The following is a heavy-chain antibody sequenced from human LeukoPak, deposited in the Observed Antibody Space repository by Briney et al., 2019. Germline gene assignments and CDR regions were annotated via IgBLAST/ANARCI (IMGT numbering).Heavy chain of an antibody. Sequence: PSETLSLTCAVSGGSISSGGYSWSWIRQPPGKGLEWIGYIYHSGSTYYNPSLKSRVTISVDRSKNQFSLKLSSVTAADTAVYYCASYDYGSGFDYWGQGTLATVSS. CDR1: GGSISSGGYS. V-gene: IGHV4-30-2*01. CDR3: ASYDYGSGFDY. D-gene: IGHD3-10*01. J-gene: IGHJ4*02. CDR2: IYHSGST.